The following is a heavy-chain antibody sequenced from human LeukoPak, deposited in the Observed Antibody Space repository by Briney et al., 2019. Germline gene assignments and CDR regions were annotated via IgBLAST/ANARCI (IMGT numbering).Heavy chain of an antibody. Sequence: PGGSLRLSCEASGFTFSSYEMNWVRQAPGKGLEWVGRIISKTNGGTTDYAAPVKGRFTISRDDSKSALYLQMNSLKTEDTAVYYCTTSFGYWGQGTLVTVSS. J-gene: IGHJ4*02. CDR3: TTSFGY. V-gene: IGHV3-15*01. CDR2: IISKTNGGTT. CDR1: GFTFSSYE.